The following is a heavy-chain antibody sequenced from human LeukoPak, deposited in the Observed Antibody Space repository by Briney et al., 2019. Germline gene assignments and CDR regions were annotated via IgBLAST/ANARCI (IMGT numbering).Heavy chain of an antibody. CDR3: AKDPGSSIAAPC. D-gene: IGHD6-6*01. CDR2: ISGSGGST. CDR1: GFTFSSYA. J-gene: IGHJ4*02. V-gene: IGHV3-23*01. Sequence: PGGSLRLSCAASGFTFSSYAMHWVRQAPGKGLEWVSAISGSGGSTYYADSVKGRFTISRDNSKNTLYLQMNSLRAEDTAVYYCAKDPGSSIAAPCWGQGTLVTVSS.